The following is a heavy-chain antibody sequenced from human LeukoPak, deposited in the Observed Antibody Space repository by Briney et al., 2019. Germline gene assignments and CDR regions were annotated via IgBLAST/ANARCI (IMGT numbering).Heavy chain of an antibody. V-gene: IGHV4-4*07. CDR1: GGSISSYY. CDR3: ARDLGYCSSTSCYTGWFDP. D-gene: IGHD2-2*02. CDR2: IYTSGST. J-gene: IGHJ5*02. Sequence: SETLSLTCTVSGGSISSYYWSWIRQPAGKGLEWIGRIYTSGSTNYNPSLKSRVTMSVDTSKNQFSLKLSSVTAADTAVYYCARDLGYCSSTSCYTGWFDPWGQGTLVTVSS.